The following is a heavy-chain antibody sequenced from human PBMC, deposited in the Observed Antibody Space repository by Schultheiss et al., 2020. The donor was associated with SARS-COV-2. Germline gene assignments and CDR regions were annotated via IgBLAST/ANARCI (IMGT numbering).Heavy chain of an antibody. V-gene: IGHV1-69*05. CDR3: ARDLKATAHWEFDL. D-gene: IGHD2-21*02. J-gene: IGHJ4*02. Sequence: SVKVSCKASGGTFSSYGISWVRQAPGQGLEWMGGIIPIFGTANYAQKFQGRVTMTTDTSTSTAYMELSSLRSEDTAVYYCARDLKATAHWEFDLWGQGTLVTVSS. CDR2: IIPIFGTA. CDR1: GGTFSSYG.